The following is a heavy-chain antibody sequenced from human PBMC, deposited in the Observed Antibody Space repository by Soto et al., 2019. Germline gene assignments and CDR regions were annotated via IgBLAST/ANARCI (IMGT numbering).Heavy chain of an antibody. CDR1: GFTFSSYS. Sequence: GGSLRLSCAASGFTFSSYSMNWVRQAPGKGLEWVSSISSSSSYIYYADSVKGRFTISRDNAKNSLYLQMNSLRAEDTAVYYCARERGEDSSGWYGVPLFDPWGQGTLVTVSS. V-gene: IGHV3-21*01. J-gene: IGHJ5*02. D-gene: IGHD6-19*01. CDR2: ISSSSSYI. CDR3: ARERGEDSSGWYGVPLFDP.